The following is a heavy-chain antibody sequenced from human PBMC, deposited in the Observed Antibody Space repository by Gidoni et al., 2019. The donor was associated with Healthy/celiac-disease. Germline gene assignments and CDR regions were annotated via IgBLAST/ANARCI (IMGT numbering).Heavy chain of an antibody. D-gene: IGHD3-16*01. CDR1: GFTFSSYA. J-gene: IGHJ4*02. CDR2: ISGSGGST. Sequence: EVQLLESGGGLVQPGGSLRLSCAASGFTFSSYAMRWVRQAPGKGLEWVSAISGSGGSTYYADSVKGRFTISRDNSKNTLYLQMNSLRAEDTAVYYCAKDLVLGYVEYYFDYWGQGTLVTVSS. CDR3: AKDLVLGYVEYYFDY. V-gene: IGHV3-23*01.